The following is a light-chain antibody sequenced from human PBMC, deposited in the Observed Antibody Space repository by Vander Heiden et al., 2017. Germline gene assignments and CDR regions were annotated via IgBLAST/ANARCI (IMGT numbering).Light chain of an antibody. CDR2: AAY. J-gene: IGKJ1*01. V-gene: IGKV3-15*01. CDR1: QSLSSN. Sequence: EIVLTQSLVTLSVSLRERVTLSCRASQSLSSNLAWYQQKPGQAPRLLIYAAYARATGIPARFSGSGSETDFTLTISSLQSEDFAVYYCQQYNNWPRTFGQGTKVEIK. CDR3: QQYNNWPRT.